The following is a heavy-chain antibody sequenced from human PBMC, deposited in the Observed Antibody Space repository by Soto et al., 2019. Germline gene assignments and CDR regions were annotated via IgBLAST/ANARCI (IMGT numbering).Heavy chain of an antibody. J-gene: IGHJ3*02. D-gene: IGHD3-22*01. CDR3: AREMYYYDSSGYSLNAFDI. CDR2: INAGYGNT. Sequence: QVHLVQSGAEVKKPGASVKVSCQASGYTFSSYALHWVRQAPGQSLEWMGWINAGYGNTKYSQKFQGRVTITRDTSATTAYMELISLRFEDTAVYYCAREMYYYDSSGYSLNAFDIWGQGTMVTVSS. CDR1: GYTFSSYA. V-gene: IGHV1-3*01.